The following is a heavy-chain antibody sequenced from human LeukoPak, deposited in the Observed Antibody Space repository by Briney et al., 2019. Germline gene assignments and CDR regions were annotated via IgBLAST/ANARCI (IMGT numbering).Heavy chain of an antibody. CDR2: IYYTGTT. Sequence: PSETLSLTCTVSGGSISSYYWSWIRQPPGKGLEWIGYIYYTGTTDYNPSLNSRVTISVDTSKNQFSLKLSSVTAADTAVYYCARVNSAWYGALDYWGQGNMVTVSS. V-gene: IGHV4-59*01. D-gene: IGHD6-19*01. CDR3: ARVNSAWYGALDY. J-gene: IGHJ4*02. CDR1: GGSISSYY.